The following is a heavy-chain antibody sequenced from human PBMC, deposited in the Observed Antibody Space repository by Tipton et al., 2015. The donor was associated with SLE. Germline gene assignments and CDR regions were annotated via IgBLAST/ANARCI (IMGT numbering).Heavy chain of an antibody. CDR3: ARGSYGTDAFDI. CDR1: GDSISPYY. Sequence: TLPLTCTVSGDSISPYYWNWIRQPPGKGLDWLGNIYYTGTTNYNPSLKTRLSLSLYTSKNQLSLKLSSVTAADTAVYYCARGSYGTDAFDIWCQGTMVTVSS. D-gene: IGHD3-10*01. J-gene: IGHJ3*02. V-gene: IGHV4-59*01. CDR2: IYYTGTT.